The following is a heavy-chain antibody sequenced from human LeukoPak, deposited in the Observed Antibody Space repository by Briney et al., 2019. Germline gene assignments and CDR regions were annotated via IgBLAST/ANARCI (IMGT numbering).Heavy chain of an antibody. Sequence: GASVKVSCKASGYTFTSYYMHWVRQAPGQGLEWMGWINPNSGGTNYAQKFQGRVTMTRDTSTSTVYMELSSLRSEDTAVYYCARGAKVGATRGIDYWGQGTLVTVSS. CDR1: GYTFTSYY. V-gene: IGHV1-2*02. CDR2: INPNSGGT. D-gene: IGHD1-26*01. CDR3: ARGAKVGATRGIDY. J-gene: IGHJ4*02.